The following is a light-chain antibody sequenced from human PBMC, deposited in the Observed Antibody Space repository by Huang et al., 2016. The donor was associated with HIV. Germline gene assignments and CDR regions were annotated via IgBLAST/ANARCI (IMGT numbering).Light chain of an antibody. V-gene: IGKV3-15*01. Sequence: EIVMTQSPATLSVSPGERATLSCRASQSVSSNLAWYQQKPGQAPRLLSYGESTRATGIPARFSGSGSGTEFTLTISSLQSEDFAVYYCQQYNNWPPVTFGQGTKVEIK. J-gene: IGKJ1*01. CDR2: GES. CDR1: QSVSSN. CDR3: QQYNNWPPVT.